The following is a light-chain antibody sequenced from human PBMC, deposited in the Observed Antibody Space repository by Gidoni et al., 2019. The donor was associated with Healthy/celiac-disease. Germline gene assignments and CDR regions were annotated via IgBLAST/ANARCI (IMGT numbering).Light chain of an antibody. CDR2: AAS. CDR1: QSVSSSY. Sequence: IVLTQSPCTLSLSPGGRATLSCRASQSVSSSYLAWYQQKPGQAPRLLIYAASSRATGIPDRFSGSGSGTDFTLTISRLEPEDFAVYYCQQYGSSPNTFGGGTKVEIK. V-gene: IGKV3-20*01. CDR3: QQYGSSPNT. J-gene: IGKJ4*01.